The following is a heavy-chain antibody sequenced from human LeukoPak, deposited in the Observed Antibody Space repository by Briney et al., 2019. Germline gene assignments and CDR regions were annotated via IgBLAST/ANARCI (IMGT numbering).Heavy chain of an antibody. J-gene: IGHJ4*02. CDR2: IYYSGGT. D-gene: IGHD2-8*01. V-gene: IGHV4-59*08. Sequence: PSETLSLTCTVSSRTISRYARHWIRQPPGKGLEWIGYIYYSGGTNYNPSLKSRVTISVDTSKNQFSLKLSPVTAADTAVYYCARLRSYCNNGVCYTCSDTPFDHWGQGTLVTVSS. CDR1: SRTISRYA. CDR3: ARLRSYCNNGVCYTCSDTPFDH.